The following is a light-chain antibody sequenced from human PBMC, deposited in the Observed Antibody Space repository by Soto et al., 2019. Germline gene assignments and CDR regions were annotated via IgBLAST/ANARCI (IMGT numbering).Light chain of an antibody. CDR3: QQYDILPIT. V-gene: IGKV1-33*01. CDR1: QDINIY. Sequence: DIEMTQSPCSVFASVGDRVTITCQSTQDINIYLNWYQQKPGKAPNLLIYDASNLEIGVPSRFSGSGSGTHFTFTISSLQTEDIGTYYCQQYDILPITFGRGTRLENK. J-gene: IGKJ5*01. CDR2: DAS.